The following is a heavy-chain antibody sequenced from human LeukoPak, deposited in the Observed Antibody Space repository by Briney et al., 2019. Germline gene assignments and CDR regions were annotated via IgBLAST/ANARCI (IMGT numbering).Heavy chain of an antibody. V-gene: IGHV4-39*07. CDR1: GGSISSSSYY. J-gene: IGHJ4*02. CDR2: IYYSGST. CDR3: ARVAVAAREYFDY. D-gene: IGHD6-19*01. Sequence: SETLSLTCTVSGGSISSSSYYWGWLRQPPGKGLEWIGSIYYSGSTYYNPSLKSRVTISVDTSKNQFSLKLSSVTAADTAVYYCARVAVAAREYFDYWGQGTLVTVSS.